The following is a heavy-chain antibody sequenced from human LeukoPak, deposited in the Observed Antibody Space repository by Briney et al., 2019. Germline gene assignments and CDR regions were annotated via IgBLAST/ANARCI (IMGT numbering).Heavy chain of an antibody. V-gene: IGHV3-30*02. D-gene: IGHD3-22*01. J-gene: IGHJ4*02. Sequence: PGGSLRLSCAASGFTFSRYSMNWVRQAPGKGLEWVAFIRYDGSNKYYADSVKGRFTISRDNSKNTLFLQMGSLRDEDMAVYYCARVGPYDSSGYYYPLFDYWGQGTLVTVSS. CDR1: GFTFSRYS. CDR3: ARVGPYDSSGYYYPLFDY. CDR2: IRYDGSNK.